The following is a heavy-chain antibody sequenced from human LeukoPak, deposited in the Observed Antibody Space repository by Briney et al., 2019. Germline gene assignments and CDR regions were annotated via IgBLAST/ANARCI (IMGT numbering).Heavy chain of an antibody. V-gene: IGHV4-59*01. D-gene: IGHD3-16*01. Sequence: PSEALSLTCAASGGSISSYYWSWIRQPPGKGLEWIGQIYYSGTTYYNPSLKSRVTISIDTSKNQFSLRLSPVTAADTAMYFCARGGAWAYYFDYWGQGTLVTVSS. CDR2: IYYSGTT. J-gene: IGHJ4*02. CDR3: ARGGAWAYYFDY. CDR1: GGSISSYY.